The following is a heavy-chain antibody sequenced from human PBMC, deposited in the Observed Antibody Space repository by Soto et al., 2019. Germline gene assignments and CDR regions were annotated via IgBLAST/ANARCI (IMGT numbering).Heavy chain of an antibody. Sequence: PSETLSLTCAVFCVSFSGSYWSWTRQSPGKGLKWIGEIQPGGQIRYNPSLESRVTISPNTPKSQFSLNLSSVTAADTAVYFCARGQPRATAGYWGQGTLVTVS. J-gene: IGHJ4*02. V-gene: IGHV4-34*01. CDR1: CVSFSGSY. D-gene: IGHD1-26*01. CDR2: IQPGGQI. CDR3: ARGQPRATAGY.